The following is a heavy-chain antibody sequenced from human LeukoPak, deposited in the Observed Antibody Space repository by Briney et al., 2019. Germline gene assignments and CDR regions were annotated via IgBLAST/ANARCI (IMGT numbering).Heavy chain of an antibody. Sequence: GGSLRLSCAASGFPFSSYSMNWVRQAPGKGLEWVSSISSSSSYIYYADSVKGRFTISRDNAKNSLYLQMNSLRAEDTAVYYCARDRSSSWYGGKRIDYWGQGTLVTVSS. V-gene: IGHV3-21*01. CDR1: GFPFSSYS. J-gene: IGHJ4*02. CDR3: ARDRSSSWYGGKRIDY. D-gene: IGHD6-13*01. CDR2: ISSSSSYI.